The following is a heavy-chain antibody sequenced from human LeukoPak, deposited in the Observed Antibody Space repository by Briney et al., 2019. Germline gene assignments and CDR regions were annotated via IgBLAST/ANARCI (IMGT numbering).Heavy chain of an antibody. CDR1: GYTFTSYD. V-gene: IGHV1-8*01. CDR2: MNPNSGNT. J-gene: IGHJ4*02. Sequence: ASVKVSFKASGYTFTSYDINWVRQAPGQGLEWMGWMNPNSGNTGYAQKFQGRVTMTRNTSISTPYMELSSLRSEDTAVYYCASKGHYCSSTSCYSYFDYWGQGTLVTVSS. D-gene: IGHD2-2*01. CDR3: ASKGHYCSSTSCYSYFDY.